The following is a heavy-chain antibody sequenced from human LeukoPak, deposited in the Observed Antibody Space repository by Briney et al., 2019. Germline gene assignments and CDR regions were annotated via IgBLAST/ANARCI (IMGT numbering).Heavy chain of an antibody. J-gene: IGHJ4*02. D-gene: IGHD6-19*01. CDR3: VRAHSSGWYFFDY. V-gene: IGHV3-21*01. CDR1: GFAFSSYG. CDR2: ISSSSSYI. Sequence: GGSLRLSCAASGFAFSSYGMNWVRQAPGKGLEWVSSISSSSSYIYYADSVKGRFTISRDNAKNSLYLQMNSLRAEDAAVYYCVRAHSSGWYFFDYWGQGTLVTVSS.